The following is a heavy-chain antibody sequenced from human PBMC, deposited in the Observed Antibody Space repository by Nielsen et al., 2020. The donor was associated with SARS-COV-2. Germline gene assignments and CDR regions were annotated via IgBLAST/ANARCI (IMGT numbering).Heavy chain of an antibody. D-gene: IGHD3-10*01. Sequence: GGSLRLSCEVSGFTFSSYWMTWVRQAPGKGLEWVGFIRGNAYGGAAEYAASVKGRFIISRDDSESIAYLQMHSLKSEDTAVYYCARGRYYSFDYWGQGTLVTVSS. V-gene: IGHV3-49*04. CDR3: ARGRYYSFDY. CDR1: GFTFSSYW. CDR2: IRGNAYGGAA. J-gene: IGHJ4*02.